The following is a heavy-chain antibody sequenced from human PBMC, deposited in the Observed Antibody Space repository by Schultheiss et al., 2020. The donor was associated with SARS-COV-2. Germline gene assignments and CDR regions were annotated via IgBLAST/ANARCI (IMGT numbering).Heavy chain of an antibody. J-gene: IGHJ4*02. CDR1: GGSISSSNW. Sequence: GSLRLSCAVSGGSISSSNWWSWVRQPPGKGLEWIGEIYHSGSTNYNPSLKSRVTISVDKSKNQFSLKLSSVTAADTAVYYCARGPNYDSSGYWFDYWGQGTLVTVSS. CDR2: IYHSGST. CDR3: ARGPNYDSSGYWFDY. V-gene: IGHV4-4*02. D-gene: IGHD3-22*01.